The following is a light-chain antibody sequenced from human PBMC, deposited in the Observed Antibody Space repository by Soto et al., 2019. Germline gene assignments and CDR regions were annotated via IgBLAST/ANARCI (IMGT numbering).Light chain of an antibody. CDR1: QDINNY. CDR2: DAS. CDR3: QQYDNLPSLT. J-gene: IGKJ4*01. V-gene: IGKV1-33*01. Sequence: DIKMTQSPSSLSASVGDRVTITCQASQDINNYLNWYQQKPGKAPKLLIYDASNLETGVPSRFSGSGSGTDFTFTISSLQPEDIATYYCQQYDNLPSLTFGGGTKVEIK.